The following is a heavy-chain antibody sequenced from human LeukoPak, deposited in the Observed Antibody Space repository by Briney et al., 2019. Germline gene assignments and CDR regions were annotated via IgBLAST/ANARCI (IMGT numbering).Heavy chain of an antibody. V-gene: IGHV3-30*02. D-gene: IGHD1-14*01. CDR3: AKDAGGWFDP. Sequence: PGRSLRLSCAAPGFTFSSYGIHWVRQAPGKGLEWVAFIRYDGSNKYYADSVKGRFTISRDNSKNTLYLQMNSLRAEDTAVYYCAKDAGGWFDPWGQGTLVTVSS. J-gene: IGHJ5*02. CDR2: IRYDGSNK. CDR1: GFTFSSYG.